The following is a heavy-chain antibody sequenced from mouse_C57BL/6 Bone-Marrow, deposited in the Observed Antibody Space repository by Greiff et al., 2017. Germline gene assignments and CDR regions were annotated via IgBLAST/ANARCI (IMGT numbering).Heavy chain of an antibody. D-gene: IGHD4-1*01. J-gene: IGHJ3*01. V-gene: IGHV5-4*01. CDR3: AREGNCWFAY. CDR2: ISDGGSYT. CDR1: GFTFSSYA. Sequence: EVHLVESGGGLVKPGGSLKLSCAASGFTFSSYAMSWVRQTPEKRLAWVATISDGGSYTYYPDNVKGRFTISRDNAKNNLYLQMSHLKSEDTAMYYCAREGNCWFAYWGQGTLVTVSA.